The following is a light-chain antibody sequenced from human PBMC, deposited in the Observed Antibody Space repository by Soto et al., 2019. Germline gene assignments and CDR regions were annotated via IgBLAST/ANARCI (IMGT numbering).Light chain of an antibody. J-gene: IGKJ1*01. Sequence: DIQMTQSPSTLSASVGDRVTITCRASQSISSWLAWYQQSPGKAPKVLIYDASSLESGVPSRFSGSGSGTEFTLTISSLQPDDSATYYCHQYNSYSWTFGQGTKVEIK. CDR1: QSISSW. CDR2: DAS. V-gene: IGKV1-5*01. CDR3: HQYNSYSWT.